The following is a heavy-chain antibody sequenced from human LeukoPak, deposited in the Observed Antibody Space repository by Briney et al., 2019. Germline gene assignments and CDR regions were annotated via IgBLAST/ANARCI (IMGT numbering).Heavy chain of an antibody. CDR1: GFTFSKYW. D-gene: IGHD3-16*02. CDR3: ARDGWELSTSPPDY. Sequence: GGSLRLSCAASGFTFSKYWMHCVRQALGKGLVRVSRINSAGSSRSNADSVKGRFTISRDNAKNTLYLQMNSRRAENTAVYYCARDGWELSTSPPDYWGQGTLVTVSS. CDR2: INSAGSSR. V-gene: IGHV3-74*01. J-gene: IGHJ4*02.